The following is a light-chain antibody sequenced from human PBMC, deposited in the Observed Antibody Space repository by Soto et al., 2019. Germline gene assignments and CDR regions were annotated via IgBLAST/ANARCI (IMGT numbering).Light chain of an antibody. V-gene: IGLV2-23*03. CDR3: CSYSPTSTFV. CDR1: SDDIGAYDY. CDR2: EGS. J-gene: IGLJ2*01. Sequence: QSALTQPSSVSASPGQSIFISCTGTSDDIGAYDYVSWYQQHPGKAPKLTIYEGSKRPSGVSNRFSGAKSGNTASLTISGLQAEDEADYYCCSYSPTSTFVFGGGTKSPS.